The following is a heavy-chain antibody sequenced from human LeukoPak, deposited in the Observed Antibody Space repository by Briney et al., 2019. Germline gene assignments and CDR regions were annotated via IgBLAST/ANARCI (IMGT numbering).Heavy chain of an antibody. Sequence: ASVKVSCKASGYTFTGYYMHWVRQAPGQGLEWMGWINPNSGGTNYAQKLQGRVTMTTDTSTSTAYMELRSLRSDDTAVYYCASMYYYDSSGYYRRDYFDYWGQGTLITVSS. CDR2: INPNSGGT. D-gene: IGHD3-22*01. V-gene: IGHV1-2*02. J-gene: IGHJ4*02. CDR3: ASMYYYDSSGYYRRDYFDY. CDR1: GYTFTGYY.